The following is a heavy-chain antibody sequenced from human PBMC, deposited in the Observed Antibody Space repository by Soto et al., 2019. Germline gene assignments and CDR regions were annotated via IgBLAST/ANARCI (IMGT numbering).Heavy chain of an antibody. CDR2: IKQDGSEK. D-gene: IGHD3-3*01. J-gene: IGHJ6*03. Sequence: GGSLRLSCAASGFTFSSYWMSWVRQAPGKGLEWVANIKQDGSEKYYVDSVKGRFTISRDNAKNSLYLQMNSLRAEDTAVYYCARVWSGYYSYYYYYYMDVWGKGTTVTVSS. V-gene: IGHV3-7*01. CDR3: ARVWSGYYSYYYYYYMDV. CDR1: GFTFSSYW.